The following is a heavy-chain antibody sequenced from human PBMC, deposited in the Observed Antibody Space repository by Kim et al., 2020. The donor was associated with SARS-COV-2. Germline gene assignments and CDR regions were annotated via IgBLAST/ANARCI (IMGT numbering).Heavy chain of an antibody. Sequence: GGSLRLSCAASGFTFSSYSMNWVRQAPGKGLEWVSSISSSSSYIYYADSVKGRFTISRDNAKNSLYLQMNSLRAEDTAVYYCARDSSISSSWYVLEYYYYMDVWGKGTTVTVSS. J-gene: IGHJ6*03. CDR1: GFTFSSYS. D-gene: IGHD6-13*01. V-gene: IGHV3-21*01. CDR3: ARDSSISSSWYVLEYYYYMDV. CDR2: ISSSSSYI.